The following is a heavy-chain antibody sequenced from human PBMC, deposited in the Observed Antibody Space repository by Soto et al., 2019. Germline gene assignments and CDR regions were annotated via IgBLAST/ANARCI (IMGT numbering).Heavy chain of an antibody. V-gene: IGHV1-69*11. CDR1: GGTFSSSG. CDR3: ARWPQPRYTADPYAGDV. Sequence: QVHLVQSGTEVKKPGSSVKVSCKASGGTFSSSGFSWVRQAPGQGLEWMGMIVPSLDTTNYAQKFQARVTITADEVTSTAYMELRSLRSEDTAVYYCARWPQPRYTADPYAGDVWGQGTRVIVYS. CDR2: IVPSLDTT. D-gene: IGHD3-16*02. J-gene: IGHJ6*02.